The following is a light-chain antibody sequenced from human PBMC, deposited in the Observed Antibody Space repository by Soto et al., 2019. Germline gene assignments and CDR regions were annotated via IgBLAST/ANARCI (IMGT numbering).Light chain of an antibody. V-gene: IGLV2-8*01. CDR3: LSYAGGTNWV. CDR1: SSDIGGYNY. CDR2: AVT. J-gene: IGLJ3*02. Sequence: QSVLTQPPSASGSLGQSVTISCTGTSSDIGGYNYVSWYQQHPGKAPKLMISAVTERPSGVPVRFSGSKSGNTASLTVSGLQAEDEADYYCLSYAGGTNWVFGGGTKVTVL.